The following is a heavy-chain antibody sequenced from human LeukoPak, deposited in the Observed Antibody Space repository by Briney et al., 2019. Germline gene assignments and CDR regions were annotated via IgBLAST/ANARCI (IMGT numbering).Heavy chain of an antibody. Sequence: GGXLRLSCAASGFTFSNYGMHWVRQAPGKGVEGVASIRYDGFNKYYAESLKGRFTISRDNSKNRLYLQINSLRAEDTAVYYCAKKTIVGATVDAFDIWGQGTMVIVSS. J-gene: IGHJ3*02. D-gene: IGHD1-26*01. CDR2: IRYDGFNK. CDR3: AKKTIVGATVDAFDI. V-gene: IGHV3-30*02. CDR1: GFTFSNYG.